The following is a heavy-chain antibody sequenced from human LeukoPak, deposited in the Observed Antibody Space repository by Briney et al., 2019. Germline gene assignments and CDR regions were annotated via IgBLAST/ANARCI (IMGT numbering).Heavy chain of an antibody. CDR1: GFTFSNAW. CDR2: IKRKGDDGTI. J-gene: IGHJ4*02. D-gene: IGHD3/OR15-3a*01. V-gene: IGHV3-15*01. CDR3: TVGTGRSDFDY. Sequence: PGGSLRFSCAASGFTFSNAWMSWVRQAPGRGLEWVGRIKRKGDDGTIDYAAPVKGRLSVSRDDSKNMLYLQMNSLKSEDTAVYYCTVGTGRSDFDYWGQGTLVTVSS.